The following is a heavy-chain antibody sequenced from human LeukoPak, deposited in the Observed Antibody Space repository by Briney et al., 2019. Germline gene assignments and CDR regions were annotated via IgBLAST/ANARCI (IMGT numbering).Heavy chain of an antibody. D-gene: IGHD4-11*01. CDR2: IYTSGST. V-gene: IGHV4-61*02. Sequence: SETLSLTCTVSGGSISSGSYYWSWIRKPAGKGLEWIGRIYTSGSTNYNPSLKSRVTISVDTSKNQFSLKLSSVTAADTAVYYCARADYSNQDYWGQGTLVTVSS. CDR1: GGSISSGSYY. J-gene: IGHJ4*02. CDR3: ARADYSNQDY.